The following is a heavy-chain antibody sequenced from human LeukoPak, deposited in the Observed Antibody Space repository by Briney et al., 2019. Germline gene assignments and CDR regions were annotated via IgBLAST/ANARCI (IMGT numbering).Heavy chain of an antibody. CDR2: INPRGGST. D-gene: IGHD6-25*01. CDR3: ARVGTAAATADY. CDR1: GYTFTTYY. V-gene: IGHV1-46*01. Sequence: GASVKVSCKSSGYTFTTYYMHWARQAPGQRPEWMGIINPRGGSTDYAQKFQGRVTMTSDTSTSTVYMELSSLKSEDTAVYFCARVGTAAATADYWGQGTLVTVSS. J-gene: IGHJ4*02.